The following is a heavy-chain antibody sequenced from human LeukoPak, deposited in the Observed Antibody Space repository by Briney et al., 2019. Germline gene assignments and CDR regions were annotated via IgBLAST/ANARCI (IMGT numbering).Heavy chain of an antibody. J-gene: IGHJ4*02. CDR1: GFTFSSYW. CDR2: IREDGSQK. Sequence: GGSLRLSCAASGFTFSSYWMHWVRQAPGKGLEWVASIREDGSQKTSVDSVRGRFTISRDNAKNSVYLQMDSLRAEGTAVYYCARGPTNGQAFDYWGQGTLVTVSS. D-gene: IGHD2-8*01. V-gene: IGHV3-7*01. CDR3: ARGPTNGQAFDY.